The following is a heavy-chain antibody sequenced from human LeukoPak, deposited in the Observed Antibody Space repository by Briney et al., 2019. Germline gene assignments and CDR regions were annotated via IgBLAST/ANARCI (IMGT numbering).Heavy chain of an antibody. CDR3: ARGLTGGLNWFDP. CDR1: GGSFSGYY. J-gene: IGHJ5*02. D-gene: IGHD3-16*01. CDR2: INHSGST. V-gene: IGHV4-34*01. Sequence: PSETLSLTCAVYGGSFSGYYWSWIRQPPGKGLEWIGEINHSGSTNYNPSLKSRVTIPVDTSKNQFSLKLSSVTAADTAVYYCARGLTGGLNWFDPWGQGTLVTVSS.